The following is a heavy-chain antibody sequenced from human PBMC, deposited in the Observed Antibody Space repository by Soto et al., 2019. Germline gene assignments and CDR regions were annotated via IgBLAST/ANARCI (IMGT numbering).Heavy chain of an antibody. Sequence: GASVKVSCKASGYTFTSYYMHWVRQAPGQGLEWMGIINPSGGSTSYAQKFQGRVTMTRDTSTSTVYMELSSLRSEDTAVYYCARGGSAGYNWNYFSFYYYMDVWGKGTTVTVSS. CDR3: ARGGSAGYNWNYFSFYYYMDV. CDR1: GYTFTSYY. V-gene: IGHV1-46*03. CDR2: INPSGGST. J-gene: IGHJ6*03. D-gene: IGHD1-7*01.